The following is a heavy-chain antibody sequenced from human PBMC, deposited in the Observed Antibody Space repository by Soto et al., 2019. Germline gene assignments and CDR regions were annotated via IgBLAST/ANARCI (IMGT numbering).Heavy chain of an antibody. V-gene: IGHV4-4*07. J-gene: IGHJ4*02. CDR2: VYTSGST. CDR1: GDSMTKYY. CDR3: ARTVGAAYYFDF. Sequence: LSLTCTVSGDSMTKYYWSWIRQPAGKGLEWIGRVYTSGSTNYNPSLKSRVTMSIDTSNNHFSLTLKSVSAADTAVYYCARTVGAAYYFDFWGQGALVTVSS. D-gene: IGHD1-26*01.